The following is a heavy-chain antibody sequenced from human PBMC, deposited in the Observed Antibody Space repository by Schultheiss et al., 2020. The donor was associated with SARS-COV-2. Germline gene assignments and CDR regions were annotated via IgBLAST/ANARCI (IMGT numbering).Heavy chain of an antibody. J-gene: IGHJ4*02. CDR3: ARVGVANLGAFDY. CDR2: IYYSGST. D-gene: IGHD3-3*01. CDR1: GGSFSDYY. V-gene: IGHV4-34*01. Sequence: SETLSLTCAVYGGSFSDYYWNWIRQPPGKGLEWIGSIYYSGSTYYNPSLKSRVTISVDTSKNQFSLKLSSVTAADTAVYYCARVGVANLGAFDYWGQGTLVTVSS.